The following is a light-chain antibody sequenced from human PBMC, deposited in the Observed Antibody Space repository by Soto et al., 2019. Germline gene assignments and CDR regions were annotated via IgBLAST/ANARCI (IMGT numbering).Light chain of an antibody. CDR3: QQYYTYPYT. Sequence: DIQMTQSPSTRSPSAGDRVPITARASQGIGVGLAWYQQKPGKAPNLLIYQASTLESGVPSRFSGRGSGTDFTLTISSLQPDDFATYYCQQYYTYPYTFGQGTKLEIK. J-gene: IGKJ2*01. V-gene: IGKV1-5*03. CDR2: QAS. CDR1: QGIGVG.